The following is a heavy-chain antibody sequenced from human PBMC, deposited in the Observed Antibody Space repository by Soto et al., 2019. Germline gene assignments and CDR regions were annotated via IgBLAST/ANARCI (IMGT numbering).Heavy chain of an antibody. CDR1: GDTFGRFN. D-gene: IGHD3-10*01. V-gene: IGHV1-69*01. CDR3: AKLLGPGSYYDDDY. J-gene: IGHJ4*02. Sequence: QIRLVQSGSEVAKPGSSVRVSCKASGDTFGRFNINWVRQAPGQGLEWMGGIKPVSDTTNYAPRFQGRVTFTADASTDTVYMELSSLRSEDTAIYYCAKLLGPGSYYDDDYWGQGTLVTVSS. CDR2: IKPVSDTT.